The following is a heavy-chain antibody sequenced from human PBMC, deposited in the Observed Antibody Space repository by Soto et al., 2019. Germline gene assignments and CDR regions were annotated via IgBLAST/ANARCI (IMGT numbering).Heavy chain of an antibody. CDR1: GFTFSSYA. J-gene: IGHJ4*02. CDR3: ARDRVAVLAVAGAFDY. Sequence: ESGGGVVQPGRSLRLSCAASGFTFSSYAMHWVRQAPGKGLEWVAVISYDGSNKYYTDSVKGRFTISRDNSKNTLYLQMNSLRAEDTAVYYCARDRVAVLAVAGAFDYWGQGTLVTVSS. V-gene: IGHV3-30-3*01. CDR2: ISYDGSNK. D-gene: IGHD6-19*01.